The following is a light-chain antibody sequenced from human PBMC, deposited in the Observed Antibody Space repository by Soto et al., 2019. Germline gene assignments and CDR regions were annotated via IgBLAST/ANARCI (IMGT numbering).Light chain of an antibody. J-gene: IGLJ1*01. Sequence: QSVMTQSPSASASLGASVKLTCTLSSGHSSYAIAWHQQQPEKGPRYLMKLNSDGSHTKGDGIPDRFSGSSSGAERYLTISSLQSEDEADYYCQTCGTADVFGTGTKLTVL. CDR3: QTCGTADV. CDR2: LNSDGSH. V-gene: IGLV4-69*01. CDR1: SGHSSYA.